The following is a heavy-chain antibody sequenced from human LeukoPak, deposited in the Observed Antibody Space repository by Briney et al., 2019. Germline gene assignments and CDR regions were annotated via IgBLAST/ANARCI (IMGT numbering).Heavy chain of an antibody. CDR1: GGSISSGSYY. CDR2: IYTSGST. Sequence: SQTLSLTCTVSGGSISSGSYYWSWIRQPAGKGLEWIGRIYTSGSTNYNPSLKSRVTISVDTSKNQFSLKLSSVTAADTAVYYCAREASLAGFASGLGFNYWGQGILVTVSS. D-gene: IGHD6-19*01. CDR3: AREASLAGFASGLGFNY. V-gene: IGHV4-61*02. J-gene: IGHJ4*02.